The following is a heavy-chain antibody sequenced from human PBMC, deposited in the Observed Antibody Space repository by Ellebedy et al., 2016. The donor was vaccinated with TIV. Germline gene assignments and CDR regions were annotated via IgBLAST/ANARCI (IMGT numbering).Heavy chain of an antibody. Sequence: GESLKISCNGSGYSFTSNWIGWARQMPGKGLEWMGIIYPGDSDTRYSPSFQGQVTISADKSISTAYLQWSSLKASDTAMYYCAKSTDYYFDYWGQGTLVTVSS. CDR3: AKSTDYYFDY. D-gene: IGHD3/OR15-3a*01. CDR1: GYSFTSNW. V-gene: IGHV5-51*01. J-gene: IGHJ4*02. CDR2: IYPGDSDT.